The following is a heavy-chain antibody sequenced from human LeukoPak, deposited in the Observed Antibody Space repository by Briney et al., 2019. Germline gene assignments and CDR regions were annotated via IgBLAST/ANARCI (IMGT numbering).Heavy chain of an antibody. D-gene: IGHD2-2*01. V-gene: IGHV4-39*01. CDR2: IYYSGNT. CDR1: GGSISSSGYY. CDR3: ARRTSRYYMDV. J-gene: IGHJ6*03. Sequence: PSETLSLTCTVSGGSISSSGYYWGWIRQPPGKGLEWIGSIYYSGNTYYNPSLKSRVTISVDTSKNQFSLKLSSVTAADTAVYYCARRTSRYYMDVWGKGTTVTVSS.